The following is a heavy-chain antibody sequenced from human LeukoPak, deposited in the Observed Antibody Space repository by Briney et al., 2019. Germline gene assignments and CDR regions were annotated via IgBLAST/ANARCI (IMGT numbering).Heavy chain of an antibody. CDR3: ARAGIVATSFFDY. D-gene: IGHD5-12*01. CDR1: GGSISSYY. J-gene: IGHJ4*02. Sequence: SETLSLTCTVSGGSISSYYWSWIRQPPGKGLEWIGYIYYSGSTNYNPSLKSRVTISVDTSKNQFSLKLSSVTAADTAVYYCARAGIVATSFFDYWGQETLVTVSS. V-gene: IGHV4-59*01. CDR2: IYYSGST.